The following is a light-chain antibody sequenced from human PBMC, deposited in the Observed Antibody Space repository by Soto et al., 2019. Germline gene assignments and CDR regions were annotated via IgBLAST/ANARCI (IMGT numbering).Light chain of an antibody. V-gene: IGKV1-12*01. CDR1: QDISSW. J-gene: IGKJ4*01. CDR3: MQALSTLRT. CDR2: AAS. Sequence: DIQVTQAPSAVSASVGARVTIPCLASQDISSWLAWYQQKPGQSPKLLIYAASSLQSGVPSRFSGSGSGTDFTLNINNLEAEDFAIYYCMQALSTLRTFGGGTKVDIK.